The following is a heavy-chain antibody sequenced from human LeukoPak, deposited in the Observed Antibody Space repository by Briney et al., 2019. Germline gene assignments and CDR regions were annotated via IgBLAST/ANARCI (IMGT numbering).Heavy chain of an antibody. CDR1: GGSISSSSYY. CDR2: IFYSGST. CDR3: AKVGGWEPYYYYYMDA. D-gene: IGHD1-26*01. Sequence: SETLSLTCTVSGGSISSSSYYWGWIRQPPGKGLEWIGSIFYSGSTYYNPSLKSRVTISVDTSKSQFSLQLSSVTAADTAVYYCAKVGGWEPYYYYYMDAWGKGTTVTVSS. V-gene: IGHV4-39*07. J-gene: IGHJ6*03.